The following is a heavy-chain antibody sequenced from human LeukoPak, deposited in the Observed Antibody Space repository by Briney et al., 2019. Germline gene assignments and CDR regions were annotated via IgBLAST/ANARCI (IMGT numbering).Heavy chain of an antibody. V-gene: IGHV1-8*01. D-gene: IGHD3-10*01. CDR1: RYTFTSYD. CDR2: MNPNSGNT. Sequence: ASVKVSCKASRYTFTSYDINWVRQATGQGLEWMGWMNPNSGNTGYAQKFQGRVTMTRNTSISTAYMELSSLRSEDTAVYYCARGPSGIYYYGSGREYYFDYWGQGTLVTVSS. J-gene: IGHJ4*02. CDR3: ARGPSGIYYYGSGREYYFDY.